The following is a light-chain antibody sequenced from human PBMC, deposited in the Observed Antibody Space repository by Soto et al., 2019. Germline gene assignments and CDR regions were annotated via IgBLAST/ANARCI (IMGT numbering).Light chain of an antibody. CDR2: AAS. CDR3: QKFNSVPT. Sequence: DVQLTQSPSSLSASVGDRVTITCRASKGINNYLAWYQQKPGKVPNLLIYAASTLQSGVPSRFSGSGSGTDFTLTISSLRPEAAATYYCQKFNSVPTFGGGTKVEI. CDR1: KGINNY. J-gene: IGKJ4*01. V-gene: IGKV1-27*01.